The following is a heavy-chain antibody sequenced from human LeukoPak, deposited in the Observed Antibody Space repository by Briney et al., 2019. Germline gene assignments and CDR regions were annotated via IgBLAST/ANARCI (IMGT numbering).Heavy chain of an antibody. Sequence: GASVKVSFKVSGYTLTELSMHWVRQAPGKGLEWMGGFDPEDGETIYAQKFQGRVTMTADERTSTVYMDLSSLRSDDTAVYYCARDEEKAAGSLWGQGTPVIASS. D-gene: IGHD6-13*01. CDR2: FDPEDGET. V-gene: IGHV1-24*01. J-gene: IGHJ4*02. CDR3: ARDEEKAAGSL. CDR1: GYTLTELS.